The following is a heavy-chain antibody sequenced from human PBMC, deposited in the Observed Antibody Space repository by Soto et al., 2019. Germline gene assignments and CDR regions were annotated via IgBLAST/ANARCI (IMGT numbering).Heavy chain of an antibody. Sequence: GGSLRLSCVASGFTFGTHSMNWVRQAPGKGLEWIAYIDYSSDNISYADSVKGRFTISRENSKNTLYLQMNSLRAEDTAVYYCANDESRVVVPDNWFDSWGQGTLVNVSS. CDR2: IDYSSDNI. CDR1: GFTFGTHS. J-gene: IGHJ5*01. D-gene: IGHD3-22*01. V-gene: IGHV3-48*01. CDR3: ANDESRVVVPDNWFDS.